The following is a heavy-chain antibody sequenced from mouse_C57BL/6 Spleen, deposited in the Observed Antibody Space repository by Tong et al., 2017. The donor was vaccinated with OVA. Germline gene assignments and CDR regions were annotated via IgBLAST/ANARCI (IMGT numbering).Heavy chain of an antibody. J-gene: IGHJ1*01. Sequence: EVQLQQSGPELVKPGASVKISCKASGYTFTDYNMHWVKQSHGKSLEWIGYIYPYNGGTGYNQKFKSKATLTVDNSSSTAYMELRSRTSEDSAVYYCARSEWYDFYFDVWGAGTTVTVSS. CDR2: IYPYNGGT. CDR1: GYTFTDYN. V-gene: IGHV1S29*02. D-gene: IGHD2-4*01. CDR3: ARSEWYDFYFDV.